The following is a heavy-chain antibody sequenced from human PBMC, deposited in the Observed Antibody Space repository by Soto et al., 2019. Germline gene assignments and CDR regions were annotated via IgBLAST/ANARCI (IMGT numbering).Heavy chain of an antibody. V-gene: IGHV4-59*01. CDR3: AREGACTGNTCYVGYFDY. D-gene: IGHD2-2*01. CDR1: GGSISYYY. J-gene: IGHJ4*02. Sequence: SETLSLTCTVSGGSISYYYWSWIRQSPGKGLEWIGYIYYSGSTDYNPSLKSRVTISVEKSKRQFSLKLNSVTTADTAVYYCAREGACTGNTCYVGYFDYWGQGALVTVSS. CDR2: IYYSGST.